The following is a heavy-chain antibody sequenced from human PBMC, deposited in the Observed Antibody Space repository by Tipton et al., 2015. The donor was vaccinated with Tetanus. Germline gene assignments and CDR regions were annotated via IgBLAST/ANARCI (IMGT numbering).Heavy chain of an antibody. CDR1: GGPISSTNW. Sequence: GSLRLSCAVSGGPISSTNWWSWVRQSPGKGLEWIGEIYHNGNVNYNPSLQRRVTLSVDKSENQFFLKVNSVTAADTAVYYCAAAVSTGTDDAFDIWGQGTMVTVSS. V-gene: IGHV4-4*02. CDR3: AAAVSTGTDDAFDI. J-gene: IGHJ3*02. CDR2: IYHNGNV. D-gene: IGHD3-9*01.